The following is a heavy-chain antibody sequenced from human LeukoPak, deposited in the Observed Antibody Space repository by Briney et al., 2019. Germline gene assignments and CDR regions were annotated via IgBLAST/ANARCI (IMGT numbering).Heavy chain of an antibody. J-gene: IGHJ6*02. Sequence: SETLSLTCTVSGGSISSSSYYWGWIRQPPGKGLEWIGSIYYSGSTYYNPSLKSRVTISVGTSKNQFSLKLSSVTAADTAEYYCATTALPRVIYYGMDVWGQGTTVTVSS. CDR2: IYYSGST. CDR1: GGSISSSSYY. D-gene: IGHD2/OR15-2a*01. CDR3: ATTALPRVIYYGMDV. V-gene: IGHV4-39*01.